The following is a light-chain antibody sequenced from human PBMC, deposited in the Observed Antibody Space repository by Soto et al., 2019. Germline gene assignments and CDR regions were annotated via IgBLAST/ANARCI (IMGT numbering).Light chain of an antibody. CDR2: FGS. CDR1: QSLLHSHGYNY. CDR3: MQALQVPIT. Sequence: DIVMTQIPVSLPVTPGEPASISCTSSQSLLHSHGYNYMDWYLQKPGQAPQLLIYFGSYRSSGVPDRFSGSGSGTNFTLRISRVETDDFGIYYCMQALQVPITFGQGTRLET. J-gene: IGKJ5*01. V-gene: IGKV2-28*01.